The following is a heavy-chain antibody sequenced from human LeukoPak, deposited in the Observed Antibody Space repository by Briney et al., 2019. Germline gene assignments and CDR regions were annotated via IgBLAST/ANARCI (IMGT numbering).Heavy chain of an antibody. V-gene: IGHV1-69*05. D-gene: IGHD2-21*02. CDR2: IIPIFGTA. J-gene: IGHJ4*02. Sequence: SVKVSCKASGGTFSSYAISWVRQAPGQGLEWMGRIIPIFGTANYAQKFRGRVTITTDESTSTAYMELSSLRSEDTAVYYCARDDCVGGACYLGYWGQGTLVTVSS. CDR1: GGTFSSYA. CDR3: ARDDCVGGACYLGY.